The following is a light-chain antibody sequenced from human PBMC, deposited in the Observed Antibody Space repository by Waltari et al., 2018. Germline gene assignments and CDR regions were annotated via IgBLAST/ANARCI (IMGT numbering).Light chain of an antibody. CDR2: GKN. CDR3: NSRDSSGNHLAV. Sequence: SSELTQDPAVSVALGQTVRITCQGDSLRSYYASWYQQKPGQAPVLVIYGKNNRPSGIPDRVSGYSSGNTASLTITGAQAEDEADYYCNSRDSSGNHLAVFGGGTKLTVL. V-gene: IGLV3-19*01. CDR1: SLRSYY. J-gene: IGLJ2*01.